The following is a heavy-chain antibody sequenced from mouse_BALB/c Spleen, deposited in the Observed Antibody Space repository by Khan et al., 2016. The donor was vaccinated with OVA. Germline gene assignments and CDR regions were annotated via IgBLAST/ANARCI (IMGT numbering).Heavy chain of an antibody. Sequence: VQLKQSGAELVKPGASVKLSCTASGFTIKDTYIHWVKQRPKQGLEWIGRITPANGNTEYDPKFQGKATMRADTSSNTAYLQLSSLTSGDTAVYYCVRPSYGTRNFDVWGAGTTVTVSS. CDR2: ITPANGNT. J-gene: IGHJ1*01. D-gene: IGHD1-1*02. V-gene: IGHV14-3*02. CDR1: GFTIKDTY. CDR3: VRPSYGTRNFDV.